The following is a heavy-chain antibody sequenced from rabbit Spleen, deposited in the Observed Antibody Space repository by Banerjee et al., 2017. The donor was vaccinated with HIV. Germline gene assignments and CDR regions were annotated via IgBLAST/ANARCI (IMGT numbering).Heavy chain of an antibody. CDR3: ARESPYTGGIDL. D-gene: IGHD1-1*01. CDR2: IDPVFGIT. J-gene: IGHJ6*01. CDR1: GFTLSSYY. Sequence: HLKESGGGLVQPGGSLKLSCKASGFTLSSYYMNWVRQAPGKGLEWIGYIDPVFGITYYASWVNGRFSISRENAQNTVFLQMTSLTAADTATYFCARESPYTGGIDLWGPGTLVTVS. V-gene: IGHV1S7*01.